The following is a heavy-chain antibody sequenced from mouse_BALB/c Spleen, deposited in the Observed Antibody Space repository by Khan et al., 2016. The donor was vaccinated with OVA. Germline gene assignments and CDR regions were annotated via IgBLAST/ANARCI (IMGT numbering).Heavy chain of an antibody. D-gene: IGHD1-1*02. V-gene: IGHV2-6-5*01. CDR3: AKGIWSYYFTLDY. J-gene: IGHJ4*01. CDR2: IWGGGST. CDR1: GFSLTDYG. Sequence: QVQLKESGPGLVAPSQSLSITCIVSGFSLTDYGVSWIRQPPGKGLEWLGVIWGGGSTYYTSVLKSRLSISKDNSKSQVFLKMISLQTDDTAIYYCAKGIWSYYFTLDYWGQGTSVTVSS.